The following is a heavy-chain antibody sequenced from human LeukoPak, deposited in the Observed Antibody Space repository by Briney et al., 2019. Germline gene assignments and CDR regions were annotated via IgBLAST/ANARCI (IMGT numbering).Heavy chain of an antibody. CDR3: ARGGQTGDENWFDP. D-gene: IGHD7-27*01. V-gene: IGHV3-21*01. CDR2: ISSSSSYI. CDR1: GFTFSSYS. Sequence: GGSLRLSCAASGFTFSSYSMNWVRQAPGKGLEWVSSISSSSSYIYYADSVKGRFTISRDNAKNSLYLQMNSLRAEDTAVYYCARGGQTGDENWFDPWGQGTLVTVSS. J-gene: IGHJ5*02.